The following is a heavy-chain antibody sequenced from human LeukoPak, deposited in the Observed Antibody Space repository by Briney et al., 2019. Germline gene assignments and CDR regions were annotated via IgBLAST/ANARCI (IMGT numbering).Heavy chain of an antibody. CDR1: GFTVSSNY. Sequence: PGGSLRLSCAASGFTVSSNYMSWVRQAPGKGLEWVSVIYSGGSTYYADSVKGRFTISRDNSKNTLYLQMNSLRAEDTAVYYCARDRRGFRGTRYYYYGMDVWGQGTTVTVSS. D-gene: IGHD1-14*01. V-gene: IGHV3-53*01. J-gene: IGHJ6*02. CDR2: IYSGGST. CDR3: ARDRRGFRGTRYYYYGMDV.